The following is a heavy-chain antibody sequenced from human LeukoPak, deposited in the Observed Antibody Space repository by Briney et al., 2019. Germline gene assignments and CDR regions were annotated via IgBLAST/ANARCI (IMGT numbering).Heavy chain of an antibody. J-gene: IGHJ3*02. D-gene: IGHD1-26*01. V-gene: IGHV3-9*01. Sequence: PGGSLRLSCAASGFTFDDYAMHWVRQAPGKGLEWVSGITWNTGSIGYADSVKGRFTVSRDNAKNSLYLQINSLRADDTALYYCAKDRGGSYFDAFDIWGQGTLVTVSS. CDR1: GFTFDDYA. CDR2: ITWNTGSI. CDR3: AKDRGGSYFDAFDI.